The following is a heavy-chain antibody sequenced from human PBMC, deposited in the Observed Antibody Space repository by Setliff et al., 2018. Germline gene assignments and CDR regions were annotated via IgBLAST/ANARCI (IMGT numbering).Heavy chain of an antibody. V-gene: IGHV3-7*03. CDR3: ARDRLSSITMVRGVSDC. CDR1: GFTFNTYW. J-gene: IGHJ4*02. CDR2: ITHDGSQT. Sequence: GGSLRLSCAGSGFTFNTYWMTGVSQAPGKGLAWVASITHDGSQTYILDSVKGRFTISRDNAKNSLYLQMNSLRAEDTAVYYCARDRLSSITMVRGVSDCWGQGTLVTVSS. D-gene: IGHD3-10*01.